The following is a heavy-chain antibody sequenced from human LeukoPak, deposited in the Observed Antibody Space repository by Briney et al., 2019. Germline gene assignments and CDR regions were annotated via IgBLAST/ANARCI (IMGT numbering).Heavy chain of an antibody. CDR1: GYTFTSYY. J-gene: IGHJ4*02. CDR2: INPSGGST. CDR3: ATAYYYDSSGYYDPLDY. D-gene: IGHD3-22*01. V-gene: IGHV1-46*01. Sequence: GASVKVSCKASGYTFTSYYMHWARQAPGQGLEWMGIINPSGGSTSYAQKFQGRVTMTRDTSTSTVYMELSSLRSEDTAVYYCATAYYYDSSGYYDPLDYWGQGTLVTVSS.